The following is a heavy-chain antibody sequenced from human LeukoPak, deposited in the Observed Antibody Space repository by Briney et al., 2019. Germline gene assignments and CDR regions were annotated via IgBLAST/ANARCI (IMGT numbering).Heavy chain of an antibody. J-gene: IGHJ4*02. D-gene: IGHD3-22*01. V-gene: IGHV3-48*01. Sequence: GGSLRLSCAASGFTFSSYSMNWVRQAPGKGLEWVSYISSSSSTIYYADSVKGRFTISRDNAKNSLYLQMNSLRAEDTAVYYCARVGDYYDSSGYLYWGQGTLVTVSS. CDR2: ISSSSSTI. CDR1: GFTFSSYS. CDR3: ARVGDYYDSSGYLY.